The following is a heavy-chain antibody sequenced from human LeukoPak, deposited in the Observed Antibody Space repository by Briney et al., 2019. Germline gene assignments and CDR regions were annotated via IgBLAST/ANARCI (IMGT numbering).Heavy chain of an antibody. V-gene: IGHV3-7*01. CDR1: GFTFSSYW. D-gene: IGHD5-12*01. CDR3: ARASWLRLEFFDY. J-gene: IGHJ4*02. CDR2: IKQDGSEK. Sequence: GGSLRLSCAASGFTFSSYWMSWVRQAPGKGLEWVANIKQDGSEKYYVDSVKGRFTISRDNAKNSLYLQMNSLRAEDTAVYYCARASWLRLEFFDYWGQGTLVTVSS.